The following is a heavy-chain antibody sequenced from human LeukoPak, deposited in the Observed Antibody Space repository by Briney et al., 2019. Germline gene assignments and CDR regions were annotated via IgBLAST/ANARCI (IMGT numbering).Heavy chain of an antibody. Sequence: GASLQISCKTSGYIFTSYWIGWVRQMPGKGLEWMGIIYPADSDTTYSPSFQRQVTISADKSISTAYLQWSSLKASDTAMYYCARHALSGSGNYLDYWGQGTLVTVSS. CDR3: ARHALSGSGNYLDY. V-gene: IGHV5-51*01. CDR1: GYIFTSYW. D-gene: IGHD3-10*01. CDR2: IYPADSDT. J-gene: IGHJ4*02.